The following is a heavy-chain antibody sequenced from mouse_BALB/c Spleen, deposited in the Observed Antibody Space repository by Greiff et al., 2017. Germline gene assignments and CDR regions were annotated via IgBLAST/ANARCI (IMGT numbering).Heavy chain of an antibody. D-gene: IGHD2-10*02. CDR2: INPSTGYT. V-gene: IGHV1-7*01. CDR1: GYTFTSYW. J-gene: IGHJ2*01. CDR3: ARSQYGNYVDY. Sequence: VQLQQSGAELAKPGASVKMSCKASGYTFTSYWMHWVKQRPGQGLEWIGYINPSTGYTEYNQKFKDKATLTADKSSSTAYMQLSSLTSEDSAVYYCARSQYGNYVDYWGQGTTLTVSS.